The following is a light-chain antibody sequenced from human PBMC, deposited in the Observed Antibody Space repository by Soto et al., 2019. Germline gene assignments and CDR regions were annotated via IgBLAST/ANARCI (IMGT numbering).Light chain of an antibody. J-gene: IGKJ2*01. CDR3: QQSYSTART. CDR2: AES. V-gene: IGKV1-39*01. CDR1: QSISSY. Sequence: DIQMTQSPSSLSASVGDRVTITCRASQSISSYLNWYQQKPGKAPKLLSYAESSLQSGVPSRFSGSGSGTDFSLTISSLQPEDFATYYCQQSYSTARTFGQGTKREFK.